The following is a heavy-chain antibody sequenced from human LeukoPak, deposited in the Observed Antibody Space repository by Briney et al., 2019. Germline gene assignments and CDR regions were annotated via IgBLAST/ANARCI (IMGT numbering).Heavy chain of an antibody. D-gene: IGHD6-19*01. CDR2: IIPIFSRA. CDR3: ARDQHSGSGWYGTSDF. Sequence: SGNLSFKASGGTFSSYAICWVRQAPGQGLEWMGGIIPIFSRANYAHKLHVRVTITADESTSTAYMELSSLRSVDTAVSSGARDQHSGSGWYGTSDFWGQGTLVTVSS. J-gene: IGHJ4*02. V-gene: IGHV1-69*13. CDR1: GGTFSSYA.